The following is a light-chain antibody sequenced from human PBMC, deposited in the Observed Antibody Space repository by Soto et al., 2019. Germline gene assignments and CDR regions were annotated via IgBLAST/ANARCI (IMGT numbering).Light chain of an antibody. Sequence: QSVLTQPASVSGSPGQSITISCTGTSSDVGSYNLVSWYQQHPGKAPKLMIYEGSKRPSGVSNRFSGSKSGNTAPLTISGLQAEDEADYYCCSYAGSYVFGTGTKVTVL. CDR3: CSYAGSYV. CDR2: EGS. CDR1: SSDVGSYNL. V-gene: IGLV2-23*01. J-gene: IGLJ1*01.